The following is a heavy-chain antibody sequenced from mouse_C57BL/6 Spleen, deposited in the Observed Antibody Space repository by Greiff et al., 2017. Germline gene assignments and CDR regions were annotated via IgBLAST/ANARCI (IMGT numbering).Heavy chain of an antibody. V-gene: IGHV14-4*01. CDR1: GFNIKDDY. Sequence: EVQLQQSGAELVRPGASVKLSCTASGFNIKDDYMHWVKQSPEQGLEWIGWIDPENGDTAYASQFQGQGTISADTSSNTAYLQLSSLTSEDTAVYYCTTEQLRLRAMDYWGQGTSVTVSS. D-gene: IGHD3-2*02. J-gene: IGHJ4*01. CDR2: IDPENGDT. CDR3: TTEQLRLRAMDY.